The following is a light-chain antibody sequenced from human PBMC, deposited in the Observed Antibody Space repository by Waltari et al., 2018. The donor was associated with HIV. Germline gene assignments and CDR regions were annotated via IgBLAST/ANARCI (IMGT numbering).Light chain of an antibody. Sequence: AIRMTQSPSSFSASPGDRVTITCRASQDISTFLTWYQQKPGKAPKVLIYAASTLQSGVPSRFNGSGSRTDFTLTISYLQSEDFATYYCQHYYSYPPWTCGQGTKVDIK. CDR3: QHYYSYPPWT. CDR2: AAS. CDR1: QDISTF. J-gene: IGKJ1*01. V-gene: IGKV1-8*01.